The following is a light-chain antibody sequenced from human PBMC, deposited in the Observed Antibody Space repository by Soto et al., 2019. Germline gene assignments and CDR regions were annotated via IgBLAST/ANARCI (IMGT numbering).Light chain of an antibody. J-gene: IGKJ1*01. CDR1: QTISTY. CDR2: GAS. V-gene: IGKV1-39*01. CDR3: QQSFSTPRT. Sequence: DIQMTQSPSPLSASVGDRVTITCRASQTISTYLNWYQQKPGKAPKLLIYGASSLQSGVPSRFSGSVSGTDFTLTISSLQPEDFGTYYCQQSFSTPRTVGQGTKVDIK.